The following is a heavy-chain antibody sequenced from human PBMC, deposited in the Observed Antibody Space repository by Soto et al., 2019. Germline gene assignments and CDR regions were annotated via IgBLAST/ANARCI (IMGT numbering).Heavy chain of an antibody. D-gene: IGHD3-10*01. J-gene: IGHJ6*02. Sequence: ASVKVSCKVSGYTLTELSMHWVRQAPGKGLEWMGGFDPEDGETIYAQKFQGRVTMTEDTSTDTAYMELSSLRSEDTAVYYCATDPPKYSGVSYYRYVMDVWGQGITVTVSS. CDR1: GYTLTELS. CDR3: ATDPPKYSGVSYYRYVMDV. V-gene: IGHV1-24*01. CDR2: FDPEDGET.